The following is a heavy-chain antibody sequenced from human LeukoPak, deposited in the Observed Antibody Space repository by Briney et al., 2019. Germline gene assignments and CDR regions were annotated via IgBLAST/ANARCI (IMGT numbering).Heavy chain of an antibody. CDR3: AKDYYYGSGSYYRKGSYYYYGIDV. CDR1: GFTFSSYG. D-gene: IGHD3-10*01. V-gene: IGHV3-30*18. Sequence: PGRSLRLSCAASGFTFSSYGMHWVRQAPGKGLEWVAVISYDGSNKYYADSVKGRFTISRDNSKNTLYLQMNSLRAEDTAVYYCAKDYYYGSGSYYRKGSYYYYGIDVWGQGTTVTVSS. CDR2: ISYDGSNK. J-gene: IGHJ6*02.